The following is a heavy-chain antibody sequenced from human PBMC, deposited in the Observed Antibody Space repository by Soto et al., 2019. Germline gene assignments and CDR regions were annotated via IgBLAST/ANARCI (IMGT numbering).Heavy chain of an antibody. CDR1: GFTFSSYG. V-gene: IGHV3-33*01. D-gene: IGHD6-6*01. Sequence: GGSLRLSCAASGFTFSSYGMHWVRQAPGKGLEWVAVIWYDGSNKYYADSVKGRFTISRDNSKNTLYLQMNSLRAEDTAVYYCARDPPEYSIPRYYFDYWGQGTLVTVSS. J-gene: IGHJ4*02. CDR3: ARDPPEYSIPRYYFDY. CDR2: IWYDGSNK.